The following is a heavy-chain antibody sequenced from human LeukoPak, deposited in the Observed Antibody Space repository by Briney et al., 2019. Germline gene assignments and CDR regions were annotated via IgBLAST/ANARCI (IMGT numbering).Heavy chain of an antibody. J-gene: IGHJ4*02. CDR3: ARQGWLQYPHY. CDR2: IYPGDSDT. V-gene: IGHV5-51*01. D-gene: IGHD5-24*01. CDR1: GYSFTSYW. Sequence: GESLKISCKGSGYSFTSYWIGWVRQMPGKGLEWMGIIYPGDSDTRYSPSFRGQVTISADKSISTAYVQWTSLKASDTAMYYCARQGWLQYPHYWGQGTLVTVSS.